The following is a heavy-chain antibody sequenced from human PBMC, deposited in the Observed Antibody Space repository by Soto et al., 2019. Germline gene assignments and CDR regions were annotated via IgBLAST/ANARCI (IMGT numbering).Heavy chain of an antibody. CDR2: IFPSDSDT. D-gene: IGHD3-22*01. J-gene: IGHJ5*02. Sequence: GESLKISCRTSGYKFTSSWIAWVRQKPGKGLEWMGIIFPSDSDTRYSPSFQGQVTISADRSTSTVFLQWASLKASDTAVYFCARKDKSGYFNWFDPWGQGTLVTVHS. V-gene: IGHV5-51*01. CDR1: GYKFTSSW. CDR3: ARKDKSGYFNWFDP.